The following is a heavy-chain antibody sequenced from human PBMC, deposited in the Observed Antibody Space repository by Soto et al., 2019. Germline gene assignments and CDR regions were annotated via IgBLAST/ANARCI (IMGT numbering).Heavy chain of an antibody. CDR3: ARRRDDYNYALDY. J-gene: IGHJ4*02. CDR1: GFSLTTSGGC. CDR2: IYWDDDK. Sequence: QMTLKESGPTLVKPTQTLTLTCTFSGFSLTTSGGCVAWIRQPPGKALEWLAHIYWDDDKHFSPSLKGRLTITKDTPKSQGVLTMTNLDPGETATYYCARRRDDYNYALDYWGPGTLVTVSS. D-gene: IGHD4-4*01. V-gene: IGHV2-5*02.